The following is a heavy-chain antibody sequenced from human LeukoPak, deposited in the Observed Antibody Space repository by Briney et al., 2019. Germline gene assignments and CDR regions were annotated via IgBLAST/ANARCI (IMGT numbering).Heavy chain of an antibody. J-gene: IGHJ4*02. CDR3: ATGSSGLYYFDY. CDR1: GFTFSSYG. CDR2: IWYDGSNK. Sequence: GRSLRLSCAASGFTFSSYGMHWVRQAPGKGLEWVAVIWYDGSNKYYADSVKGRFTISRDNSKNTLYLQMNSLRAEDTAVYYCATGSSGLYYFDYWGQGTLVTVSS. V-gene: IGHV3-33*01. D-gene: IGHD6-19*01.